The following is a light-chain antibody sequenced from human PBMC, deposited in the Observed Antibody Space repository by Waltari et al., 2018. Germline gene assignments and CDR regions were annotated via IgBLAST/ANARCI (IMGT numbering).Light chain of an antibody. CDR3: CSYAGSGTWV. V-gene: IGLV2-23*02. Sequence: SPLPRPASVSGSLGQWIGSSSSGPTGDVGSNTFVSWYGQHPGKAPKLIIYEVNRRPSGVSYRFSGSKSDNTASLTISGLRTEDEADYYCCSYAGSGTWVFGGGTKLTVL. J-gene: IGLJ3*02. CDR2: EVN. CDR1: TGDVGSNTF.